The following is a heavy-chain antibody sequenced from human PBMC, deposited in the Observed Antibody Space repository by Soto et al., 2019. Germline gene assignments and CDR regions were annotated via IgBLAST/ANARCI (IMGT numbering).Heavy chain of an antibody. CDR3: ADGGEWSFNFEY. J-gene: IGHJ4*02. Sequence: EVQLLESGGGLVQSGGSLRLSCAASGFTFSSYAMSWVRQAPGKGLEWVSDISASGSNTYYADSVKGRFTISRDNSKNTLYLQMNNLRVEDKAVYYCADGGEWSFNFEYWGQGTLVTVFS. D-gene: IGHD3-3*01. V-gene: IGHV3-23*01. CDR2: ISASGSNT. CDR1: GFTFSSYA.